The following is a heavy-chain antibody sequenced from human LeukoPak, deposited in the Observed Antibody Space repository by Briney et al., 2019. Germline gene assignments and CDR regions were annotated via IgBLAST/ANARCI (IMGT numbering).Heavy chain of an antibody. Sequence: ASVKVSCKASGYTFTGYYMHWVRQAPGQGLEWMGWINPNSGGTNYAQKFQGRVTMTRDTSISTAYMELSRLRSDDTAVYYCATAYCSSTSCYRSAFDIWGQGTMVTVSS. D-gene: IGHD2-2*01. J-gene: IGHJ3*02. CDR2: INPNSGGT. CDR1: GYTFTGYY. CDR3: ATAYCSSTSCYRSAFDI. V-gene: IGHV1-2*02.